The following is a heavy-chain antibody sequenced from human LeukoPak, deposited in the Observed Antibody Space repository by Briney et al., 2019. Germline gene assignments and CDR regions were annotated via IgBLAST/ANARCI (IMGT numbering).Heavy chain of an antibody. J-gene: IGHJ4*02. V-gene: IGHV4-4*07. Sequence: KPSETLSLTCTVSGGSISSYYWSWIRQPAGKGLEWIGRISSSGSTNYNPSLRSRISMSGDTSKKQFSLKLSSVTAADTAVYYCARDMGSGWYSDWGLGTLVTVSS. CDR1: GGSISSYY. CDR2: ISSSGST. D-gene: IGHD6-19*01. CDR3: ARDMGSGWYSD.